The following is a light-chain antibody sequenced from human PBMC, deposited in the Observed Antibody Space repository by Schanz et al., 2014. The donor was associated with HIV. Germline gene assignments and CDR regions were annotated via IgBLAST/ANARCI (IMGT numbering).Light chain of an antibody. Sequence: QSALTQPASVSGSPGQSITISCTGTSRDIGGSNYVSWYQQHPGKAPKLMIYDVSNRPSGVSNRFSGSKSGNTASLTISGLQAEDEADYYCSSYTSTNTLWVFGGGTKLTVL. V-gene: IGLV2-14*03. CDR1: SRDIGGSNY. CDR2: DVS. J-gene: IGLJ3*02. CDR3: SSYTSTNTLWV.